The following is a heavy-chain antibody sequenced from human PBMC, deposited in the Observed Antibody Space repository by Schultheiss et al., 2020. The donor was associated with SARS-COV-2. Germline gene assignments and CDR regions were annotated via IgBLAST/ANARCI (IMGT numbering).Heavy chain of an antibody. CDR3: ARDRYDFWSGYVSYWYFDL. V-gene: IGHV1-18*01. CDR1: GYMFKAYG. CDR2: ISAYNGNT. J-gene: IGHJ2*01. Sequence: ASVKVSCTASGYMFKAYGFSWVRQAPGQGLEWMGWISAYNGNTYYARRLQGRVTLTTDTPTRTAYMELRSLSPDDTAVYYCARDRYDFWSGYVSYWYFDLWGRGTLVTVSS. D-gene: IGHD3-3*01.